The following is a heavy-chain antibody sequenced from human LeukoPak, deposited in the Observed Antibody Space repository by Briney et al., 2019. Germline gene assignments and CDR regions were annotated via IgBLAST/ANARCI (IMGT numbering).Heavy chain of an antibody. J-gene: IGHJ2*01. CDR3: ARDRGAYCGGDCLVQPAEYFDL. V-gene: IGHV3-21*01. Sequence: GGSLRLSCAASGFTFSSYTMNWVRQAPGKGLEWVSSIAGSSGYISYADSVKGRFTISRDNAKKSLYLQMTSLTAEDTAVYYCARDRGAYCGGDCLVQPAEYFDLWGRGTLVTVSS. CDR1: GFTFSSYT. D-gene: IGHD2-21*02. CDR2: IAGSSGYI.